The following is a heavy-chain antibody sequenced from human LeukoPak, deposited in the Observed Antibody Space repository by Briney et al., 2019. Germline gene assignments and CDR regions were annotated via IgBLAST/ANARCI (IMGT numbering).Heavy chain of an antibody. CDR1: GFSVSNYY. J-gene: IGHJ4*02. V-gene: IGHV3-66*01. CDR3: SRGQSYCGADCYSD. D-gene: IGHD2-21*02. CDR2: MYTGGGR. Sequence: GGSLRLSFAASGFSVSNYYMSWVRPPPGKGLEGVSVMYTGGGRYYGDSVKGRFTTSRDNSKNTVFLQMNSLRVEDTALYYCSRGQSYCGADCYSDWGQGTLVTVSS.